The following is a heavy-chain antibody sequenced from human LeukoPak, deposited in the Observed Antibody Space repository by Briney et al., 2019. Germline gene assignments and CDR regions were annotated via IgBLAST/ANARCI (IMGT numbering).Heavy chain of an antibody. D-gene: IGHD3-22*01. CDR3: ARGDYYDSSGS. V-gene: IGHV4-34*01. CDR1: GGSFSGYY. CDR2: INHSGST. J-gene: IGHJ4*02. Sequence: PSETLSLTCAVYGGSFSGYYWSWIRQPPGKGLEWIGEINHSGSTYYNPSLKSRVTISVDTSKNQFSLKLSSVTAADTAVYYCARGDYYDSSGSWGQGTLVTVSS.